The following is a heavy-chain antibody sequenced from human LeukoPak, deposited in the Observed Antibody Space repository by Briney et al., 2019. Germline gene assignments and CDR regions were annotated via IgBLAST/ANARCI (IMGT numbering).Heavy chain of an antibody. CDR3: ARGGLYDSSGYYYGGFDY. Sequence: GASVKVSCKASGYTFTIYYIHWVRQAPGQGLEWMGIINPSGGSTRHAQKFQGRVTMTRDTSTSTLYMELSSLRSEDTAVYYCARGGLYDSSGYYYGGFDYWGQGTLVTVSS. V-gene: IGHV1-46*01. CDR2: INPSGGST. J-gene: IGHJ4*02. CDR1: GYTFTIYY. D-gene: IGHD3-22*01.